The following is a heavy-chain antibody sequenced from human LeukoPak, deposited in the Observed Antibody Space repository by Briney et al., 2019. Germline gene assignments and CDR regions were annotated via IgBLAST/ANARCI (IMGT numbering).Heavy chain of an antibody. CDR1: GGSISRNY. J-gene: IGHJ3*01. CDR3: ARRVFVVDW. V-gene: IGHV4-59*01. CDR2: IYYSETT. D-gene: IGHD2-21*01. Sequence: PSETLSLTCTVSGGSISRNYWNWIRQPPGKGLEWIGNIYYSETTNCNPSLKSRVSISVDTSKNLLSLKLSSVTAADTAVYYCARRVFVVDWWGQGTMVTVSS.